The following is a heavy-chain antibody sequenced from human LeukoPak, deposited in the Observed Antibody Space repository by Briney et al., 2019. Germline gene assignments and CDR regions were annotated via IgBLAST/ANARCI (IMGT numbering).Heavy chain of an antibody. CDR1: GGSISSSSYY. Sequence: SETLSLTCTVSGGSISSSSYYWGWIRQPPGKGLEWIGSIYYSGSTYYNPSLKSRVTISVDTSKNQFSLKLSSVTAADTAVYYCARGGGSFYDCVWGSYRYYFDYWGQGTLVTVSS. CDR3: ARGGGSFYDCVWGSYRYYFDY. V-gene: IGHV4-39*07. J-gene: IGHJ4*02. CDR2: IYYSGST. D-gene: IGHD3-16*02.